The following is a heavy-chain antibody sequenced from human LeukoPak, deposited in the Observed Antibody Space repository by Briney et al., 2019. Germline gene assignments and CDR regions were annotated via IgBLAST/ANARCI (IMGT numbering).Heavy chain of an antibody. D-gene: IGHD6-19*01. CDR3: ARDLSSIAVA. Sequence: GGSLRLSCAASGFTFSSYSMNWVRQAPGKGLEWLSYISVDSSTIYYADSVKGRFTISRDNAKNSLYLQMNSLRAEDTAVYYCARDLSSIAVAWGQGTLVTVSS. CDR1: GFTFSSYS. J-gene: IGHJ4*02. V-gene: IGHV3-48*01. CDR2: ISVDSSTI.